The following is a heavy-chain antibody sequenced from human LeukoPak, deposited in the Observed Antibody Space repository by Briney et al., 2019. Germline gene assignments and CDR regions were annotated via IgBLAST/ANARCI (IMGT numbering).Heavy chain of an antibody. CDR3: ARQTTFDV. CDR1: GYSFTSYW. J-gene: IGHJ3*01. D-gene: IGHD4-11*01. Sequence: GESLKIPCKGSGYSFTSYWINWVRQMPGKGLGWMGIIFPSDSDTRYSPSFQGQVTMSVDKSSNTAYLQWSTVKASDTAMYYCARQTTFDVWGQGTMVTVSS. V-gene: IGHV5-51*01. CDR2: IFPSDSDT.